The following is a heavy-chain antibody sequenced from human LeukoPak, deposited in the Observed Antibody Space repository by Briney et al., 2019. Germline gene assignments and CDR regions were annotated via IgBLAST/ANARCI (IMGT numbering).Heavy chain of an antibody. CDR1: GFTFSSYA. CDR2: ISGSGGST. J-gene: IGHJ3*02. V-gene: IGHV3-23*01. D-gene: IGHD1-1*01. CDR3: AKVKQLEYDAFDI. Sequence: GGSLRLSCAASGFTFSSYAMSWVRQAPGKGLEWVSAISGSGGSTYYADSVKGRFTISRDNSKNTLYLQMNSLRAEHTAVYYCAKVKQLEYDAFDIWGQGTMVTVSS.